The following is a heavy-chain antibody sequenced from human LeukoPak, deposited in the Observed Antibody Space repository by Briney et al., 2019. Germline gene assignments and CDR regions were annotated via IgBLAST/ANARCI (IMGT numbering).Heavy chain of an antibody. CDR2: IYPGDSDT. CDR1: GYSFTSYW. Sequence: GESLKISCKGSGYSFTSYWIGSVRQMPGKGLEWMGIIYPGDSDTRYSPSFQGQVTISADKSISTAYLQWSSLKASDTATYYCARSEGAALNALDIWGQGTMVTVTS. V-gene: IGHV5-51*01. J-gene: IGHJ3*02. D-gene: IGHD1-26*01. CDR3: ARSEGAALNALDI.